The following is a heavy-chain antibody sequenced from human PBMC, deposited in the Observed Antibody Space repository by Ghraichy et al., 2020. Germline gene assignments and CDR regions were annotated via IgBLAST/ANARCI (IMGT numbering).Heavy chain of an antibody. D-gene: IGHD2-21*01. CDR3: ARGFPVSYYYYGMDV. CDR2: IKQDGSEK. CDR1: GFTFSSYW. Sequence: GGSLRLSCAAFGFTFSSYWMSWVRQAPGKGLEWVANIKQDGSEKYYVDSVKGRFTISRDNAKNSLYLQMNSLRAEDTAVYYCARGFPVSYYYYGMDVWGQGTTVTVSS. V-gene: IGHV3-7*01. J-gene: IGHJ6*02.